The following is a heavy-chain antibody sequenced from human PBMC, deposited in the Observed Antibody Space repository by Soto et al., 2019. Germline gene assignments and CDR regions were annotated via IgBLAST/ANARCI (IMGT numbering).Heavy chain of an antibody. Sequence: PGGSLRLSCAASGFTFPSYALSWVRQSPGKGLEWLAAINGIGDDTHYAESVKGRFTISRDNSKNALYLQMNSLRAEDTALYYCTTNPSYYASPKNWGQGTMVTV. D-gene: IGHD3-22*01. CDR2: INGIGDDT. J-gene: IGHJ3*01. V-gene: IGHV3-23*01. CDR3: TTNPSYYASPKN. CDR1: GFTFPSYA.